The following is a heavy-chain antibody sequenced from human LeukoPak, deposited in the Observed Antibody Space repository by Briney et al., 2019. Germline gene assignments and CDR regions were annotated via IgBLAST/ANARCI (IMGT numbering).Heavy chain of an antibody. CDR1: GGSISSGSYY. D-gene: IGHD2-2*01. CDR3: ARAHYQLLSLDY. J-gene: IGHJ4*02. Sequence: ASETLSLTCTVSGGSISSGSYYWSWIRQPAGKGLEWIGRIYTSGSTNYNPSLKSRVTISVDTSKNQFSLKLSSVTAADTAVYYCARAHYQLLSLDYWGQGTLVTGSS. V-gene: IGHV4-61*02. CDR2: IYTSGST.